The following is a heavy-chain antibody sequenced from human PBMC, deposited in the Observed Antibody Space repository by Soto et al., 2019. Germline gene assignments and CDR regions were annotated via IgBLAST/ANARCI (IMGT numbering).Heavy chain of an antibody. CDR1: GFSVSSNY. CDR2: IYIGGGT. V-gene: IGHV3-53*01. D-gene: IGHD3-3*01. J-gene: IGHJ6*02. Sequence: LRLSCAASGFSVSSNYMSWVRQAPGKGLEWVSVIYIGGGTSYADSVKGRFTISRDTSKDTLYLQMNSLSAEDTAVYYCARVSAPSDYYYAMDVWGQGTTVTVSS. CDR3: ARVSAPSDYYYAMDV.